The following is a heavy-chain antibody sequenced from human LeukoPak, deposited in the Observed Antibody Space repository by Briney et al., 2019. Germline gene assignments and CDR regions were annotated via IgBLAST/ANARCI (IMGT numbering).Heavy chain of an antibody. V-gene: IGHV3-23*01. Sequence: GGSLRPSCAASGFTFSSYAMSWVRQAPGKGLEWVSGISSNGASTYYVDSVKGRFTISRDNSKNTLFLQMNSLRAEDTAIYYCAKSRSGSANWALRIFDNWGQGTLVSVSS. CDR2: ISSNGAST. D-gene: IGHD3-10*01. CDR3: AKSRSGSANWALRIFDN. J-gene: IGHJ4*02. CDR1: GFTFSSYA.